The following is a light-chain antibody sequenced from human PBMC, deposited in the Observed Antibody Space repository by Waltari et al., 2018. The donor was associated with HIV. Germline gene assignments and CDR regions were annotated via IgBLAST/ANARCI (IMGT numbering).Light chain of an antibody. Sequence: QSVLTQPPSASGTPGQRVTFSWSGSSSNIGSNPVDWYQKLPGTAPRLLIYNNNQRPSGVPDRFSGSKSGTSASLAISGLQSEDEADYYCAAWDDSLNGHVLFGGGTKLTVL. CDR3: AAWDDSLNGHVL. CDR2: NNN. CDR1: SSNIGSNP. J-gene: IGLJ2*01. V-gene: IGLV1-44*01.